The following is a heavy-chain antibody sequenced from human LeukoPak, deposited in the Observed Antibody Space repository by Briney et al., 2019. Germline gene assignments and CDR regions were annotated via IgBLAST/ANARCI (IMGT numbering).Heavy chain of an antibody. J-gene: IGHJ4*02. D-gene: IGHD4/OR15-4a*01. V-gene: IGHV3-74*01. Sequence: PGGSLRLSCVASGFTFNNYWLHWVRQAPGKGLVWVSGIIFDGSSTRYADSMKGRFTISRDNAQNTLYLQLNSLRAEDTAVYFCARETPVHGAYYLDSWGQGTLVPVSS. CDR1: GFTFNNYW. CDR2: IIFDGSST. CDR3: ARETPVHGAYYLDS.